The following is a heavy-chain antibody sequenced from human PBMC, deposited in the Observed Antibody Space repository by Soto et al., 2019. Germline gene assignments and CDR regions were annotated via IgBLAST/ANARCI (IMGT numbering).Heavy chain of an antibody. D-gene: IGHD3-9*01. J-gene: IGHJ4*02. Sequence: EVQLLESGGGLVQPGGSLRLSCAASGLTFSSYAMSWVRQAPGKGLEWVSAISGSGGSTYYADSVKGRFTISRDNSKNTLYLQMNSLRAEDTAVYYCAKDGDILTGYYQTNCFDYWGQGTLVTVSS. CDR2: ISGSGGST. CDR1: GLTFSSYA. CDR3: AKDGDILTGYYQTNCFDY. V-gene: IGHV3-23*01.